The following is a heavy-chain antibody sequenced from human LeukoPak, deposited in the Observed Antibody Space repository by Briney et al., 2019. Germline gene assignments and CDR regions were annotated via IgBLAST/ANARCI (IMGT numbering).Heavy chain of an antibody. CDR3: ARGMTGDNYDFWSGYYPSDAFDI. J-gene: IGHJ3*02. V-gene: IGHV4-31*03. D-gene: IGHD3-3*01. CDR2: IYYSGST. CDR1: GGSISSGGYY. Sequence: SQTLSLTCTVSGGSISSGGYYWSWIHQHPGKGLEWIGYIYYSGSTYYNPSLKSRVTISVDTSKNQFSLKLSSVTAADTAVYYCARGMTGDNYDFWSGYYPSDAFDIWGQGTMVTVSS.